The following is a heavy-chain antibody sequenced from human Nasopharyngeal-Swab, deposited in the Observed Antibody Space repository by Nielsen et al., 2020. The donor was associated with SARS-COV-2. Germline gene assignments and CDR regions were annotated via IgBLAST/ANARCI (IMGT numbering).Heavy chain of an antibody. J-gene: IGHJ6*02. CDR1: GGSISSSSYY. CDR2: IYYSGST. CDR3: VGSSWYGDYYYYYAMDV. Sequence: GSLRLSCTVSGGSISSSSYYWGWIRQPPGKGLEWIGSIYYSGSTYYNPSLKSRVTISVDTSKNQFSLKLSSVTAADTAVYYCVGSSWYGDYYYYYAMDVWGHGTTVTVSS. D-gene: IGHD6-13*01. V-gene: IGHV4-39*07.